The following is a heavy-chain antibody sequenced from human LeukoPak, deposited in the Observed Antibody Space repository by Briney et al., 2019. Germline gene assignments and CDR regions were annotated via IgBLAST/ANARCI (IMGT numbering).Heavy chain of an antibody. V-gene: IGHV3-48*03. CDR2: ISNTDETR. J-gene: IGHJ4*02. CDR3: AREIVSAVAGNFDY. Sequence: PGGSLRLSCAASGFNLRSYEMNWVRQAPGKGLEWVSYISNTDETRTYADSVKGRFTISRGNAKNSLHLEMNSLRAEDTAVYYCAREIVSAVAGNFDYWGQGTLVTVSS. D-gene: IGHD6-19*01. CDR1: GFNLRSYE.